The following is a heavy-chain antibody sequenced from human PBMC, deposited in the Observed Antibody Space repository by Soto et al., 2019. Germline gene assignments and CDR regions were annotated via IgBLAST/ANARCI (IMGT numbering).Heavy chain of an antibody. V-gene: IGHV3-23*01. CDR2: ISSSGETT. CDR3: VQDWTGNSCPCMVV. CDR1: GFTFSSFA. J-gene: IGHJ6*02. Sequence: EVQLLESGGGLVQPGGSLRLSCAASGFTFSSFAMNWVRQAPGEGLEWVSSISSSGETTYYSDSVKGRFTISRDISKNMVYLQLTSLRAEDTAVYFCVQDWTGNSCPCMVVWGQGTTVPVSS. D-gene: IGHD6-13*01.